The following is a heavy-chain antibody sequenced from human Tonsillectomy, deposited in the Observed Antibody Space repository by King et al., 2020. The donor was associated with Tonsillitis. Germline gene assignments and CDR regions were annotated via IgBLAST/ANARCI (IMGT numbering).Heavy chain of an antibody. CDR1: GFTFSSYG. D-gene: IGHD5-24*01. CDR2: ISYDGSNK. J-gene: IGHJ4*02. CDR3: ARDHLRLHVLGFDY. Sequence: VQLVESGGGVVQPGRSLRLSCAASGFTFSSYGMHWVRQAPGKGLEWVAVISYDGSNKYYADSVKGRFTISRDNSKNTLYLQMNSLRAEDTAVYYCARDHLRLHVLGFDYWGQGTLVTVSS. V-gene: IGHV3-30*03.